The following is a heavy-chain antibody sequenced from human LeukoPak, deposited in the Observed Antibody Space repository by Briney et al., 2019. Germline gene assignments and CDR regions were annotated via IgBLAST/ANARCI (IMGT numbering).Heavy chain of an antibody. Sequence: GRFLRLSCAASGFTFSRYAMHWVRQAPGKGLEWVAVISYDGSNKYYADSVKGRFTISRDNSKNTLYLQMNSLRAEDTAMYYCARDPWRGDTAMVYPHYWGQGTLVTVSS. CDR1: GFTFSRYA. D-gene: IGHD5-18*01. J-gene: IGHJ4*02. CDR2: ISYDGSNK. V-gene: IGHV3-30-3*01. CDR3: ARDPWRGDTAMVYPHY.